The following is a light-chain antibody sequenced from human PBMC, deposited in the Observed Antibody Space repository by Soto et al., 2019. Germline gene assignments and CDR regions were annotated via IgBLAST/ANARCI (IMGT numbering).Light chain of an antibody. CDR2: AAS. CDR1: QDISNY. V-gene: IGKV1-27*01. Sequence: DIQMTQSPSSLSATVGDRVTITCRASQDISNYLAWHQQKPGKVPKLLIYAASTLPPGVPSRFSGSGSGTDFTLTISSLQPEDVATYYCQKYNGAPPETFGPGTKVAIK. J-gene: IGKJ3*01. CDR3: QKYNGAPPET.